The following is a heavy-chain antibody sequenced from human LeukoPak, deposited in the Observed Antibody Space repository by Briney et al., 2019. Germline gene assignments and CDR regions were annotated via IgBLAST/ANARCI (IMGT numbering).Heavy chain of an antibody. J-gene: IGHJ3*02. Sequence: PGGSLRLSCAASGFTFSDHYMDWVRQAPGKGLEWVGRTRNKANSYTTEYAASVKGRFTISRDDSRNSLYLQMNSLRAEDTALYYCARNYYDSSGYYWAFDIWGQGTMVTVSS. CDR1: GFTFSDHY. CDR3: ARNYYDSSGYYWAFDI. CDR2: TRNKANSYTT. V-gene: IGHV3-72*01. D-gene: IGHD3-22*01.